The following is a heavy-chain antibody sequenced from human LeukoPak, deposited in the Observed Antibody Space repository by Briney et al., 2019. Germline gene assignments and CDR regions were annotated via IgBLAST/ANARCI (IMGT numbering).Heavy chain of an antibody. Sequence: KPGGSLRLSCAASGNYWMHWVRQAPGKGLVWVSHINSDGSWTSYADSVKGRFTISKDNAKNTVYLQMNNLRAEDTAVYYYVSFYETYWGRGTLVTVSS. CDR1: GNYW. D-gene: IGHD2-2*01. V-gene: IGHV3-74*01. CDR3: VSFYETY. J-gene: IGHJ4*02. CDR2: INSDGSWT.